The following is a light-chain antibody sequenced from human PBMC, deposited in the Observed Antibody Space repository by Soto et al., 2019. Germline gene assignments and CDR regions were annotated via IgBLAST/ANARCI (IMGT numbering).Light chain of an antibody. Sequence: DIQMTQSPSTLSASVGDRVTITCRASQSINSWLAWYQQKPGKVPKVLIYKASSLESGVPSRFSGSGSGSEFTLTISSLQPDDFATYYCHQYNTYSRTFGQGTKVEIK. CDR2: KAS. CDR3: HQYNTYSRT. V-gene: IGKV1-5*03. CDR1: QSINSW. J-gene: IGKJ1*01.